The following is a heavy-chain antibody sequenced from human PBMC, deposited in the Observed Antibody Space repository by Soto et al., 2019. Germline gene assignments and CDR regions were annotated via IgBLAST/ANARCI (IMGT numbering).Heavy chain of an antibody. D-gene: IGHD3-10*01. CDR3: ARGILWFGELVFNWFTP. CDR1: GYTFTGYY. J-gene: IGHJ5*02. V-gene: IGHV1-2*02. Sequence: QVQLVQSGAEVKKPGASVKVSCKASGYTFTGYYMHWVRQAPGQGLEWMGWINPNSGGTNYAQKIKGKITMTRDTSISTAYMELSRLRSDDTAVYYCARGILWFGELVFNWFTPWVQGTLVTVSS. CDR2: INPNSGGT.